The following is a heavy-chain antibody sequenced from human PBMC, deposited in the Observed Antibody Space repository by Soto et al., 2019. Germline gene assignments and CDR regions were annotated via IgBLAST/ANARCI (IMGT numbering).Heavy chain of an antibody. CDR3: ARDQVRYCSGGSCLWFDP. V-gene: IGHV1-18*01. CDR2: ISAYNGNT. CDR1: GYTFTSYG. J-gene: IGHJ5*02. D-gene: IGHD2-15*01. Sequence: GASVKVSYKASGYTFTSYGISWVRQAPGQGLEWMGWISAYNGNTNYAQKLQGRVTMTTDTSTSTAYMELRSLRSDDTAVYYCARDQVRYCSGGSCLWFDPWGQGTLVTVSS.